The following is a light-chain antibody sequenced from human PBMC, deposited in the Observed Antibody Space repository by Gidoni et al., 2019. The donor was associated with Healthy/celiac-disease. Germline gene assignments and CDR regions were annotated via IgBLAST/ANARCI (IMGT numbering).Light chain of an antibody. CDR1: SSDVGGYNY. Sequence: QSALTQPPSASGSPGKSVTISCTGTSSDVGGYNYVSGYQQHPGKAPKLMIYEVSKRPSGVPDRFSGSKSGNTASLTVSGLQAEDEADYYCSSYAGSNNLVFGGGTKLTVL. J-gene: IGLJ2*01. CDR3: SSYAGSNNLV. V-gene: IGLV2-8*01. CDR2: EVS.